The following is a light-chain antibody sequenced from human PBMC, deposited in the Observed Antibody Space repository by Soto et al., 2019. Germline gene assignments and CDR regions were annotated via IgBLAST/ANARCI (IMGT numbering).Light chain of an antibody. J-gene: IGLJ1*01. CDR3: AAWDDTLGGFYV. V-gene: IGLV1-47*02. Sequence: QSVLTQPPSVSEAPGLGVTISCSGSNSNIGSNYVYWYQQLPGAAPKLLIYSTNQRSSGAPGRFSAFKSGTSASLAISALRPEDEADYYCAAWDDTLGGFYVFGTGTKVTVL. CDR2: STN. CDR1: NSNIGSNY.